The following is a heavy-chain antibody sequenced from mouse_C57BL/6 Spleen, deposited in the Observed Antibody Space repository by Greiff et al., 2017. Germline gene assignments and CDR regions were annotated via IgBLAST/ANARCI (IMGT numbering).Heavy chain of an antibody. Sequence: EVKLVESGGGLVKPGGSLKLSSAASGFTFSDYGMHWVRQAPEKGLEWVAYISSGSSTIYYADTVKGRFTISRDNAKNTLFLQMTSLRSEDTAMYYCARTGPYAMDYWGQGTSVTVSS. J-gene: IGHJ4*01. V-gene: IGHV5-17*01. CDR3: ARTGPYAMDY. D-gene: IGHD4-1*01. CDR2: ISSGSSTI. CDR1: GFTFSDYG.